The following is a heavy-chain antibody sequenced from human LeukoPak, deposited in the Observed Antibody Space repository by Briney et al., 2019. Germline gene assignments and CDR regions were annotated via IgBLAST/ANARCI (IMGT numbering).Heavy chain of an antibody. CDR3: ARDRRCSSTSRYVSDY. D-gene: IGHD2-2*01. J-gene: IGHJ4*01. V-gene: IGHV1-2*02. CDR2: INPNRGGT. CDR1: GYTFTGYY. Sequence: ASVKVSCKASGYTFTGYYMHWVRQAPGQGLEWMGWINPNRGGTNYAQKFQGRVSMTRDTPISTAYMELSRLRADDTAVYYCARDRRCSSTSRYVSDYGGQGTLVTVSS.